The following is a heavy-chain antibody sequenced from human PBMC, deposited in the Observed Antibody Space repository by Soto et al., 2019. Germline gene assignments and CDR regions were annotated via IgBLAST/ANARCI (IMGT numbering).Heavy chain of an antibody. J-gene: IGHJ5*02. CDR3: ASSGWDRGGWFDP. Sequence: QVQLVQSGAEVKKPGASVKVSCKASGYTFTSYYMHWVRQAPGQGLEWMGIINPSGGSTSYAQKFQGRVTMTRDTSTSTVYMELSSLRSEDPAVYYCASSGWDRGGWFDPWGQGTLVTVSS. CDR2: INPSGGST. D-gene: IGHD6-19*01. CDR1: GYTFTSYY. V-gene: IGHV1-46*01.